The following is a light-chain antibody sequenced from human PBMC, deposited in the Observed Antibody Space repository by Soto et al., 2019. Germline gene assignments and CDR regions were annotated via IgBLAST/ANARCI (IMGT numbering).Light chain of an antibody. CDR1: QSVSSY. CDR3: QQRSNWPPRLT. V-gene: IGKV3-11*01. CDR2: DAS. J-gene: IGKJ4*01. Sequence: EIVLTQSPATLSLSPGERATLSCRASQSVSSYLAWYQQKPGQAPRLLIYDASNRATGIPARFSGSESGTDFTLTISSLEPEDFAVYFCQQRSNWPPRLTFGGGTKVEIK.